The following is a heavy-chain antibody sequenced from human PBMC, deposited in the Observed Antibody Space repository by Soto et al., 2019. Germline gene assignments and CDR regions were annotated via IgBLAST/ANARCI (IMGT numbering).Heavy chain of an antibody. D-gene: IGHD6-13*01. Sequence: SETLSLTCTVSGGSISSSNWWSWVRQPPGKGLEWIGEIYHSGSTNYNPSLKSRVTISVDKSKNQFSLKLSSVTAADTAVYYCARILAAARGGYYFDYWGQGTLVTVS. CDR1: GGSISSSNW. CDR2: IYHSGST. CDR3: ARILAAARGGYYFDY. J-gene: IGHJ4*02. V-gene: IGHV4-4*02.